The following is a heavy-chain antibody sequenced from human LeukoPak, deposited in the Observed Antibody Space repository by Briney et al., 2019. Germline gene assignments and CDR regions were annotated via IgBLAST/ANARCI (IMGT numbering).Heavy chain of an antibody. CDR3: AREAGGQLVAFDI. J-gene: IGHJ3*02. V-gene: IGHV4-59*11. Sequence: PSETLSLTCTVSGGSISSHYWSWIRQPPGKGLEWIGYIYYSGSTNYNPSLKSRVTISVDTSKNQFSLKLSSVTAADTAVCYCAREAGGQLVAFDIWGQGTMVTVSS. CDR2: IYYSGST. CDR1: GGSISSHY. D-gene: IGHD6-6*01.